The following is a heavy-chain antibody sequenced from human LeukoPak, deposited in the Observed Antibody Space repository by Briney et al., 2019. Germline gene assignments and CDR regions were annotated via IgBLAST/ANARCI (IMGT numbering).Heavy chain of an antibody. CDR3: ATGVSSGDDC. Sequence: GGFLRFSCAASGFSFSDAWMIWVRQVPGKGLEWVGRIKSKTDGGTTDYAAPVKGRFTISRDDSENTLHLQMSSLKSEDTAIYYCATGVSSGDDCWGQGTLVTVSS. J-gene: IGHJ4*02. D-gene: IGHD3-10*01. V-gene: IGHV3-15*01. CDR1: GFSFSDAW. CDR2: IKSKTDGGTT.